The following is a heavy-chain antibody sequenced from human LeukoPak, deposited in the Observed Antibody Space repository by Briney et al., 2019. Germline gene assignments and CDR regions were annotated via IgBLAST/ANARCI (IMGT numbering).Heavy chain of an antibody. D-gene: IGHD3-3*01. J-gene: IGHJ4*02. V-gene: IGHV3-30-3*01. Sequence: PGGSLRLSCAGSGFTFSNYAIHWVRQAPGKGLEWVAVISYDGINKFYADSVKGRFTISRDNAKNSLYLQMNSLRDEDTAVYYCARESAYAFWYWGQGTLVAVSS. CDR1: GFTFSNYA. CDR3: ARESAYAFWY. CDR2: ISYDGINK.